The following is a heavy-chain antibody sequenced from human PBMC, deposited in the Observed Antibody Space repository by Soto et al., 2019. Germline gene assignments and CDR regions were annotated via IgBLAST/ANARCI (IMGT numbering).Heavy chain of an antibody. CDR1: GFIFDSAW. CDR2: VRSTRGGGIK. D-gene: IGHD3-10*02. V-gene: IGHV3-15*07. J-gene: IGHJ4*01. Sequence: EVHLVESGGGFRKPGESLRLSCVASGFIFDSAWMNWVRQAPGKGLEWVGRVRSTRGGGIKDYAAPVNGRFTVSRDDSEGTLYLQMNSLNIEDTAVYYCPADVPSVPGPSYYWGRGTLVPVSS. CDR3: PADVPSVPGPSYY.